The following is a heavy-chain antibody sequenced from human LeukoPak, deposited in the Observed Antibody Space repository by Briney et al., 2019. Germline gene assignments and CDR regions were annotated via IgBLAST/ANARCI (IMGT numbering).Heavy chain of an antibody. Sequence: GGSLRLSCAASGFTFSSYSMNRVRQAPGKGLEWVSSISSSSSYIYYADSVKGRFTISRDNAKNSLYLQMNSLRAEDTAVYYCASPLRTSTYYYYGMDVWGQGTTVTVSS. CDR3: ASPLRTSTYYYYGMDV. CDR1: GFTFSSYS. CDR2: ISSSSSYI. D-gene: IGHD3/OR15-3a*01. V-gene: IGHV3-21*01. J-gene: IGHJ6*02.